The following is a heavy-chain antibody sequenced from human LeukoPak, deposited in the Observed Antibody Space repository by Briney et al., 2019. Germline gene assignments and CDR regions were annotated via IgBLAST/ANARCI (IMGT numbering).Heavy chain of an antibody. J-gene: IGHJ4*02. CDR3: AAEFSSGCGY. CDR2: IVVGSGNT. V-gene: IGHV1-58*02. D-gene: IGHD6-19*01. CDR1: RYTFTSSA. Sequence: VSSVKDSCKPSRYTFTSSAMQSVRPARGQSLEWIGLIVVGSGNTNYAQKFQERVTITRDMSTSTAYMELSSLRSEDTAVYYCAAEFSSGCGYWGQGTLVTVSS.